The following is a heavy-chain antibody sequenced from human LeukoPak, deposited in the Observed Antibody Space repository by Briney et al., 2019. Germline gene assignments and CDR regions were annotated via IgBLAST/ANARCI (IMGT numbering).Heavy chain of an antibody. V-gene: IGHV3-74*03. Sequence: GSLRLSCAASGFTFSSYGMHWVRQAPGKGLVWVSRINSDGSSTKCADSVKGRFTISRDNAKNTLYLQMNSLRAEDTAVYYCAALDHGHDYWGQGTLVTVSS. J-gene: IGHJ4*02. CDR1: GFTFSSYG. CDR2: INSDGSST. CDR3: AALDHGHDY.